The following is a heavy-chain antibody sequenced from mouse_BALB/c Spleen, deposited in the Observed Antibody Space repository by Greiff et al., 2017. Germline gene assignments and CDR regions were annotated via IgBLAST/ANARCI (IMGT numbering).Heavy chain of an antibody. CDR3: ARRDGNYDAMDY. CDR2: INPSSGYT. D-gene: IGHD2-1*01. V-gene: IGHV1-4*02. Sequence: QVQLKESAAELARPGASVKMSCKASGYTFTSYTMHWVKQRPGQGLEWIGYINPSSGYTEYNQKFKDKTTLTADKSSSTAYMQLSSLTSEDSAVYYCARRDGNYDAMDYWGQGTSVTVSS. CDR1: GYTFTSYT. J-gene: IGHJ4*01.